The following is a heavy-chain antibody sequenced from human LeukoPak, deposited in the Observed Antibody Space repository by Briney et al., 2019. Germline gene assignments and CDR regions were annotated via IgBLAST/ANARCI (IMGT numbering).Heavy chain of an antibody. CDR1: GFSFSTFR. Sequence: GGSLRLSCTGSGFSFSTFRMNCVRQAPGKGLEWVSYISSGSNTIYYADSVKGRFTISRDNARNSLYLQMNSLRAEDTAAYYCASSLTTHYYYMDVWGNGTTVTVSS. J-gene: IGHJ6*03. CDR2: ISSGSNTI. D-gene: IGHD4-11*01. V-gene: IGHV3-48*01. CDR3: ASSLTTHYYYMDV.